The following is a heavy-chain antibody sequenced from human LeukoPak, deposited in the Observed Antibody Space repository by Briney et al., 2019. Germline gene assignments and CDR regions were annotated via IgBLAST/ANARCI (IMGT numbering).Heavy chain of an antibody. D-gene: IGHD4-23*01. CDR2: IIPIFGTA. J-gene: IGHJ5*02. Sequence: SVKVSCKASGGTFSSYAISWVRQAPGQGLEWMGGIIPIFGTANYAQKFQGRVTITADKSTGTAYMELSSLRSEDTAVYYCAREDGLRWEGWFDPWGQGTLVTVSS. CDR3: AREDGLRWEGWFDP. CDR1: GGTFSSYA. V-gene: IGHV1-69*06.